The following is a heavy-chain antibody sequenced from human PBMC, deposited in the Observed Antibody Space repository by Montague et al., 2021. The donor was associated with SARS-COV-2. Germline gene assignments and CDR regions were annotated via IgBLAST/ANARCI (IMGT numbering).Heavy chain of an antibody. D-gene: IGHD6-19*01. V-gene: IGHV4-4*07. CDR3: ARDGSAVAGLPRSYGLDV. CDR1: GGSISSYY. J-gene: IGHJ6*02. CDR2: IYTSGST. Sequence: SETLSLTRTVSGGSISSYYWSWIRQPAGKGLEWIGRIYTSGSTNYNPSLKSRVTMSVDTPKSQFSLKLSSVTAADTAVYYCARDGSAVAGLPRSYGLDVWGQGTTVTVSS.